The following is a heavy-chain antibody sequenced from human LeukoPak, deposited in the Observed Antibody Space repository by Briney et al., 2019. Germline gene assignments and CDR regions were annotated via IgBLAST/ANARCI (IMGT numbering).Heavy chain of an antibody. CDR3: AREGYSSGWSFDY. CDR2: IYDGGTT. J-gene: IGHJ4*02. V-gene: IGHV3-66*02. Sequence: QSGGSLRLSCAASGFTVSSNYMSWVRQAPGKGLEWVSVIYDGGTTYYADSVKGRFTISRDNSKNTLYLQTNSLRAEDTAVYYCAREGYSSGWSFDYWGQGTLVTVSS. D-gene: IGHD6-19*01. CDR1: GFTVSSNY.